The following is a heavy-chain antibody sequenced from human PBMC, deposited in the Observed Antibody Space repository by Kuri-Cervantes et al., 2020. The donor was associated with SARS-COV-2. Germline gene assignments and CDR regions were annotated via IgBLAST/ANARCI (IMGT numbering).Heavy chain of an antibody. J-gene: IGHJ4*02. CDR2: VHYSGTT. CDR1: GDSISSTY. D-gene: IGHD6-19*01. Sequence: SQTLSLTCDVSGDSISSTYWSWIRQPPGRGLEWIGFVHYSGTTSYSPSLKSRVTMSVDTSKNHFSLKLSSVTTADTAVYHCARGGWSLGCWGQGTLVTVSS. V-gene: IGHV4-59*01. CDR3: ARGGWSLGC.